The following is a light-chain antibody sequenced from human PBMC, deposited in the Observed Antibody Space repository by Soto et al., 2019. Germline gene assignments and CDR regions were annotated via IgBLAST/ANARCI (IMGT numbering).Light chain of an antibody. Sequence: DIQMTQSPSSLSASVGDRVTIACRASQSISSYLNWYQQKPGKAPKLLIYAASSLQSGVPSRFSGSGSGTELTLTISSLQPEDFATYYCQQSYSTLALTFGGGTKVEIK. V-gene: IGKV1-39*01. CDR2: AAS. CDR1: QSISSY. CDR3: QQSYSTLALT. J-gene: IGKJ4*01.